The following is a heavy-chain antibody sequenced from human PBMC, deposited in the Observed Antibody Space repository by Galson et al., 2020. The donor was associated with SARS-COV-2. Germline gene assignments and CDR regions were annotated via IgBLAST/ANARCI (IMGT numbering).Heavy chain of an antibody. CDR1: GFTFSSYE. CDR3: ARTMIVVAGGFDP. J-gene: IGHJ5*02. V-gene: IGHV3-48*03. Sequence: GGSLRLSCAASGFTFSSYEMNWVRQAPGKGLEWVSYISSSGSTIYYADSVKGRFTISRDNAKNSLYLQMNSLRAEDTAVYYCARTMIVVAGGFDPWGQGTLVTVSS. D-gene: IGHD3-22*01. CDR2: ISSSGSTI.